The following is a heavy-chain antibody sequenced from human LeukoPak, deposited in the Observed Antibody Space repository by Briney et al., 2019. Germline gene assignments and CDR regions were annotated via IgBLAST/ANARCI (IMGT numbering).Heavy chain of an antibody. J-gene: IGHJ4*02. Sequence: ASVKVSCKASGYTFTGYYMHWVRQAPGQGLEWMGRIIPILGIANYAQKFQGRVTITADKSTSTAYMELSSLRSEDTAVYYCARGRKFGELSLDYWGQGTLVTVSS. CDR2: IIPILGIA. D-gene: IGHD3-10*01. CDR3: ARGRKFGELSLDY. CDR1: GYTFTGYY. V-gene: IGHV1-69*04.